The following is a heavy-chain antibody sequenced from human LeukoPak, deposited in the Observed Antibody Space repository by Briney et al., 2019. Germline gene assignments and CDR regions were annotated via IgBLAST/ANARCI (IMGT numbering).Heavy chain of an antibody. J-gene: IGHJ6*03. CDR1: GYTLTELS. CDR3: ATSGIAARPHYYYYYMDV. Sequence: ASVKVSCKVSGYTLTELSMHWVRQAPGKGLEWMGGFDPEDGETIYAQKFQGRVAMTEDTSTDTAYMELSSLRSEDTAVYYCATSGIAARPHYYYYYMDVWGKGTTVTVSS. V-gene: IGHV1-24*01. CDR2: FDPEDGET. D-gene: IGHD6-6*01.